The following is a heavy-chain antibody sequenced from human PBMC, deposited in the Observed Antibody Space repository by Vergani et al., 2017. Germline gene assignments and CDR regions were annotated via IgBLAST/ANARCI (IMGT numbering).Heavy chain of an antibody. V-gene: IGHV1-69*09. D-gene: IGHD6-19*01. J-gene: IGHJ5*01. CDR1: GYTFTSYD. Sequence: QVQLVQSGAEVKKPGASVKVSCKASGYTFTSYDINWVRQATGQGLEWMGRIIAILGMANYAQKFQGRVTITADKSTSTAYMELSSLRSEDTAVYYCARDEGSGWYEYYNWSDSWGQGTLVTVSS. CDR3: ARDEGSGWYEYYNWSDS. CDR2: IIAILGMA.